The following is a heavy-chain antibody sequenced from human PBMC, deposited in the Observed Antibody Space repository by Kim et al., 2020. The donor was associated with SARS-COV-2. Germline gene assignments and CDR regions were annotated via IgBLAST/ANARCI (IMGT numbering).Heavy chain of an antibody. D-gene: IGHD2-2*01. CDR2: ISSSSSYI. V-gene: IGHV3-21*01. CDR3: ALIGSSSTSCYYYYAMDV. CDR1: GFTFSIYS. Sequence: GGSLRLSCAASGFTFSIYSMNWVRQAPGKGLEWVSSISSSSSYIYYADSVKGRFTISRDNAKNSLYLQMNSLRAEDTAVYYCALIGSSSTSCYYYYAMDVGGQGPTVTVSS. J-gene: IGHJ6*02.